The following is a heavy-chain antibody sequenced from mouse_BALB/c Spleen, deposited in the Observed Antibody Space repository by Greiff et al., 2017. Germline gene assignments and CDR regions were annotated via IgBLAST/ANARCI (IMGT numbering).Heavy chain of an antibody. CDR3: ARGGYDYAMDY. V-gene: IGHV1-9*01. Sequence: VQLQQSGAELMKPGASVKISCKATGYTFSSYWIEWVKQRPGHGLEWIGEILPGSGSTNYNEKFKGKATFTADTSSNTAYMQLSSLTSEDSAVYYCARGGYDYAMDYWGQGTSVTVSS. CDR1: GYTFSSYW. CDR2: ILPGSGST. J-gene: IGHJ4*01.